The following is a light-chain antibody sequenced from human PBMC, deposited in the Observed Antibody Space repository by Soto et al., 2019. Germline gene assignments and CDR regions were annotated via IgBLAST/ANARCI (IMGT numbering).Light chain of an antibody. V-gene: IGKV3-20*01. Sequence: EIVLTHSPGTLASSPCERVTLSFSASQSVTSNYLAWYQQKPGQSPRLLIFGASIRDTGLPDRFSGGGSGRDFTLTISRLEPEDSAVYYCQQYGSSPGTFGQGTKVDI. CDR1: QSVTSNY. CDR2: GAS. CDR3: QQYGSSPGT. J-gene: IGKJ1*01.